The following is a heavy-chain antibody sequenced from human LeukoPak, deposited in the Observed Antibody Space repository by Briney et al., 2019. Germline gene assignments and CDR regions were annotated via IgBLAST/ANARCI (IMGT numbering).Heavy chain of an antibody. CDR3: ARGPAYGRNPGFDY. Sequence: SETLSLTCTVSGGSISSGDYYWSWIRQPPGKGLEWIGYIYYSGSTYYNPSLKSRVTISVDTSKNQFSLKLSSVTAADTAVYYCARGPAYGRNPGFDYWGQGTLVTVSS. D-gene: IGHD4-17*01. CDR1: GGSISSGDYY. J-gene: IGHJ4*02. CDR2: IYYSGST. V-gene: IGHV4-30-4*08.